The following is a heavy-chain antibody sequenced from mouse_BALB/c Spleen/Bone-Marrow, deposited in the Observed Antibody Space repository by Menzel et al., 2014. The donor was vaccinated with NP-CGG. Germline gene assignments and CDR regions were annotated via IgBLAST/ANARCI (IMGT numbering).Heavy chain of an antibody. V-gene: IGHV1-14*01. CDR2: INPYNDGT. Sequence: EVKLMESGPELVKPGASVKMSCKASGYTFTSYVMHWVKQKPGQGLEWIGYINPYNDGTKYNEKFKGKATLTSDKSSSTAYTELSSLTSEDSAVYYCATTTPKARYYTLDYWGQGTSVTVSS. J-gene: IGHJ4*01. CDR1: GYTFTSYV. D-gene: IGHD1-2*01. CDR3: ATTTPKARYYTLDY.